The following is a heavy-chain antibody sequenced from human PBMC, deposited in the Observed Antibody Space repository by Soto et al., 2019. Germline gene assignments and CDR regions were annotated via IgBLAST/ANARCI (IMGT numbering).Heavy chain of an antibody. D-gene: IGHD6-19*01. CDR2: ISYDGSDK. CDR1: GFTFRSNA. Sequence: QVQLVESGGRVVQPGRSLRLSCTDSGFTFRSNAMHRVRQAPGKRLEWVAIISYDGSDKYYADSVKGRFTISRDNSKNTLPLQKNSLRAEDTAVYYCASDRSGWPAGRFDYWGQGTLVTVSS. V-gene: IGHV3-30-3*01. J-gene: IGHJ4*02. CDR3: ASDRSGWPAGRFDY.